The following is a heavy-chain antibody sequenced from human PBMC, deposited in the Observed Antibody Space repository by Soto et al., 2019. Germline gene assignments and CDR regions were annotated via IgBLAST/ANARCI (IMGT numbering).Heavy chain of an antibody. CDR3: ARVPNQQAIGPFYDI. CDR2: IIPIFGTA. J-gene: IGHJ4*02. V-gene: IGHV1-69*06. D-gene: IGHD2-2*01. CDR1: EDTFRNYA. Sequence: QVELVQSGAEVKKPGSSVKVSCQASEDTFRNYAISWVRQAPGQGLEWMGGIIPIFGTANYAQKFQGRVTITADTSANTVYLELSSLRSEDTAVYYCARVPNQQAIGPFYDIWGQGTLVTVSS.